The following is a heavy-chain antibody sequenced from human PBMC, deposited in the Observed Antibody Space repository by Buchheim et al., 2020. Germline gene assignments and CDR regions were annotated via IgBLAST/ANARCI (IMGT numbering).Heavy chain of an antibody. V-gene: IGHV3-30*18. J-gene: IGHJ6*02. Sequence: QVQLVESGGGVVQPGRSLRLSCAASGFTFSSYGMHWVRQAPGKGLEWVAVISYDGSNKYYADSVKGRFTISRDNSKNTLYLQMNSLRAEDTAVYYCAKDLRYCSSTSCYNDYYYYYGMDVWGQGTT. CDR2: ISYDGSNK. CDR3: AKDLRYCSSTSCYNDYYYYYGMDV. D-gene: IGHD2-2*02. CDR1: GFTFSSYG.